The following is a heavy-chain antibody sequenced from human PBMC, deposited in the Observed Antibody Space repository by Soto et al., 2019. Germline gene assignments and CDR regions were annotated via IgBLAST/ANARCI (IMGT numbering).Heavy chain of an antibody. J-gene: IGHJ5*01. CDR3: ARGRYCLTGRCFPNWFDS. Sequence: TLSLTCSVSGDSISTVDYFWAWIRQPPGQALEYIGYIYRSATTYYNPSFESRVAISLDTSKSQFSLNVTSVTAADTAVYFCARGRYCLTGRCFPNWFDSWGQGTLVTVSS. CDR1: GDSISTVDYF. CDR2: IYRSATT. D-gene: IGHD2-15*01. V-gene: IGHV4-30-4*08.